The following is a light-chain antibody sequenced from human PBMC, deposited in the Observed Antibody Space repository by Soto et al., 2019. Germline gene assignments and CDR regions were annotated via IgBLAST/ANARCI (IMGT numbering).Light chain of an antibody. V-gene: IGKV1-5*03. J-gene: IGKJ1*01. CDR1: QSISSL. Sequence: DIQMTQSPSTLSASVGDRVTITCRASQSISSLLTCYQEKPGKAPKLLIYKASSLESGVPSRFSGSGSGTEFTLTISSLQPDDFATYYCQQYNSYSQTFGQGTKVAI. CDR2: KAS. CDR3: QQYNSYSQT.